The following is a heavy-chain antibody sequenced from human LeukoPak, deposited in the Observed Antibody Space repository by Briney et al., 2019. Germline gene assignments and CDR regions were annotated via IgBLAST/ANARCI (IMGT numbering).Heavy chain of an antibody. CDR3: AKEKRRITMIVVASPFDY. D-gene: IGHD3-22*01. CDR1: GFTFSSYA. Sequence: GGSLRLSCAASGFTFSSYAMSWVRQAPGKGLEWVSAISGSGGSTYYADSVKGRFTISRDNSKNTLYLQMNSLRAEDTAVYYCAKEKRRITMIVVASPFDYWGQGTLVTVSS. J-gene: IGHJ4*02. V-gene: IGHV3-23*01. CDR2: ISGSGGST.